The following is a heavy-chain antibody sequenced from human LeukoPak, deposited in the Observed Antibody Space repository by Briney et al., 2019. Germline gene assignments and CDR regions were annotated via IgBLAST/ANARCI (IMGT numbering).Heavy chain of an antibody. Sequence: GGSLRLSCAASGFTFSSYSMNWVRQAPGMGLEWVSSISSSSTYIYYADSVKGRFTISRDNAKNSLYLQMNSLRAEDTAVYYCARAVGITTALFDYWGQGTLVTVSS. D-gene: IGHD1-26*01. CDR2: ISSSSTYI. J-gene: IGHJ4*02. CDR1: GFTFSSYS. CDR3: ARAVGITTALFDY. V-gene: IGHV3-21*04.